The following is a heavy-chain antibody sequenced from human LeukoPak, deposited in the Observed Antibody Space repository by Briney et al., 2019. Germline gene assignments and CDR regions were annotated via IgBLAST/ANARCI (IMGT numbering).Heavy chain of an antibody. V-gene: IGHV4-59*01. CDR1: GGSINSYY. J-gene: IGHJ3*02. CDR3: ARHSAQSSTNDAFDI. D-gene: IGHD6-13*01. CDR2: IYDRESI. Sequence: ASETLSLTCTVSGGSINSYYWSWIRQSPGKGLEWIGYIYDRESINYNPSLESRVTISVDTSKNQFSLELSSVTAADTALFYCARHSAQSSTNDAFDIWGQGTMVTVSS.